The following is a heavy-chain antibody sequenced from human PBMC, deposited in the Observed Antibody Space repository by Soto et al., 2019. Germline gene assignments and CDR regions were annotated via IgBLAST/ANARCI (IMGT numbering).Heavy chain of an antibody. V-gene: IGHV4-34*01. CDR3: ARGFPPNYVWGSYRYTNWFDP. CDR2: INHSGST. Sequence: QVQLQQWGAGLLKPSETLSLTSAVYGGSFSGYYWSWIRQPPGKGLEWIGEINHSGSTNYNPSLKSRVTISVDTSKNQFSLKLSSVIAADTAVYYCARGFPPNYVWGSYRYTNWFDPWGQGTLVTVSS. CDR1: GGSFSGYY. D-gene: IGHD3-16*02. J-gene: IGHJ5*02.